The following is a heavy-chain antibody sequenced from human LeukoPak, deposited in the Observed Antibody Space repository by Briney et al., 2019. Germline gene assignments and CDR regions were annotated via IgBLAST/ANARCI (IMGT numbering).Heavy chain of an antibody. V-gene: IGHV3-21*01. CDR3: ARDNPKVSGYSDY. D-gene: IGHD1-14*01. CDR2: ISSSSSYI. CDR1: GFTFSSYS. Sequence: PGGSLRLSCAASGFTFSSYSMNWVRQAPGKGLEWVSSISSSSSYIYYADSVKGRFTISRDNAKNSLYLQMNSLRAEDTAVYYCARDNPKVSGYSDYWGQGTLVTVSP. J-gene: IGHJ4*02.